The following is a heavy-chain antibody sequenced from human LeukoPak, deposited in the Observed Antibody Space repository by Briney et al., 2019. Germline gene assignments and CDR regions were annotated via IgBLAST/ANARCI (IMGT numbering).Heavy chain of an antibody. CDR2: IGNSGRDT. J-gene: IGHJ4*02. V-gene: IGHV3-23*01. Sequence: GGSLRLSCAASGFTFSSYVMTWVRQAPGGGLEGVSSIGNSGRDTYYADSMKGRFTISRDNSKSTLFLHMSSLRAGDTAIYYCARYCGADSCYSGLDYWGQGALVTVSS. CDR3: ARYCGADSCYSGLDY. CDR1: GFTFSSYV. D-gene: IGHD2-15*01.